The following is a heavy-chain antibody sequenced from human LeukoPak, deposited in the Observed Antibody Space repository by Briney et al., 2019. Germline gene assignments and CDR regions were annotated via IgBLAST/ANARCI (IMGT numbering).Heavy chain of an antibody. D-gene: IGHD5-12*01. Sequence: GGSLRLSCAASGFTFSSYSMNWVRQAPGKGLEWVSSISSSSSYIYYADSVKGRFTISRDNAKNSLYLQMNGLRAEDTAVYYCARKSMVATGGAFDIRGQGTMVTVSS. J-gene: IGHJ3*02. CDR1: GFTFSSYS. V-gene: IGHV3-21*01. CDR2: ISSSSSYI. CDR3: ARKSMVATGGAFDI.